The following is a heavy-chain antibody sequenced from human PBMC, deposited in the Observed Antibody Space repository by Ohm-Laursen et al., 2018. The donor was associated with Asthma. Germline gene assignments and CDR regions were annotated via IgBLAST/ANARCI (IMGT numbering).Heavy chain of an antibody. V-gene: IGHV3-21*01. CDR3: ARIGPEWELPGREYSLHH. Sequence: LTLTCAASGYTFSRYSIHWVRQVPGKGLEWVASISTASTFIYYADSVRGRFTTSRDNAKNSVYLQMNSLRAEDTALYYCARIGPEWELPGREYSLHHWGEGTLVTVSS. J-gene: IGHJ1*01. CDR2: ISTASTFI. CDR1: GYTFSRYS. D-gene: IGHD1-26*01.